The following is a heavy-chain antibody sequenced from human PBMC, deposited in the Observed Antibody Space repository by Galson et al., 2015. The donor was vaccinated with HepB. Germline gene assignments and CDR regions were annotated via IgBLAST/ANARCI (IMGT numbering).Heavy chain of an antibody. Sequence: SLRLSCAASGFSFSDYYMSWIRQAPGKGLEWVSYISNSGGTKYYADSVKGRFTISRDNAKNSLFLQMNSLRGEDTAVYYCARAALGWFDPRGQGTLVTVPS. J-gene: IGHJ5*02. D-gene: IGHD3-16*01. CDR2: ISNSGGTK. CDR1: GFSFSDYY. V-gene: IGHV3-11*01. CDR3: ARAALGWFDP.